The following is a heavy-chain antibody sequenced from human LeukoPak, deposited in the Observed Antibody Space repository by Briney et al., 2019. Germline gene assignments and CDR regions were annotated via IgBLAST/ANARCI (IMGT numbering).Heavy chain of an antibody. Sequence: GGSLRLSCAASGFTFSSYDMHWVRQAPGKGLEWVAVISYDGNNKYYADSVKGRFTISRDNSKKTLYLQMNSLRVEDTAVYDCARDGYNEEDWYFDLWGRGILVTVSS. CDR2: ISYDGNNK. CDR1: GFTFSSYD. D-gene: IGHD5-24*01. CDR3: ARDGYNEEDWYFDL. V-gene: IGHV3-30-3*01. J-gene: IGHJ2*01.